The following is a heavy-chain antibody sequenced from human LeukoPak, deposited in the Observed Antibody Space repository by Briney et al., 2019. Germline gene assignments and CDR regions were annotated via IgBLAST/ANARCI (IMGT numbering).Heavy chain of an antibody. Sequence: PSETLSLTCTVSGGSISSYYWSWIRQPPGKGLEWIGYIYYSGSTNYNPSLKSRVTISVDTSKNQFSLKLSSVTAADTAVYYCARERTFYYDSSGYYNPYWYFDLWGRGTLVTVSS. J-gene: IGHJ2*01. CDR3: ARERTFYYDSSGYYNPYWYFDL. D-gene: IGHD3-22*01. V-gene: IGHV4-59*01. CDR2: IYYSGST. CDR1: GGSISSYY.